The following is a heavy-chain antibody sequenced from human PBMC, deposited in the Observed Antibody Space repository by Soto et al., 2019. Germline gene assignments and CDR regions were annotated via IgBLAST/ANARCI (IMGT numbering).Heavy chain of an antibody. D-gene: IGHD2-2*01. Sequence: SVKVSCKASGGTFSSYAISWVRQAPGQGLEWMGGIIPIFGTANYAQKFQGRVTITADESTSTAYMELSSLRSEDTAVYYCAREGLVLVPTTVNSDYYYYAMDVWGQGTTVSVSS. CDR1: GGTFSSYA. CDR2: IIPIFGTA. J-gene: IGHJ6*02. V-gene: IGHV1-69*13. CDR3: AREGLVLVPTTVNSDYYYYAMDV.